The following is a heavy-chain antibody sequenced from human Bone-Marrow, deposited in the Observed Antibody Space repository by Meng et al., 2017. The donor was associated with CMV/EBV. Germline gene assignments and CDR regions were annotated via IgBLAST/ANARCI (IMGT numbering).Heavy chain of an antibody. V-gene: IGHV3-49*04. J-gene: IGHJ4*02. CDR3: TSHGFGQN. Sequence: GGSLRLSCVASGFTFGNFNMNWVRQAPGKGLEWVGFIRSKAYGGTTEYAASVKGRFTISRDDSKSIAYLQMNSLKTEDTAVYYCTSHGFGQNWGQGTLVTVSS. CDR2: IRSKAYGGTT. CDR1: GFTFGNFN. D-gene: IGHD3-10*01.